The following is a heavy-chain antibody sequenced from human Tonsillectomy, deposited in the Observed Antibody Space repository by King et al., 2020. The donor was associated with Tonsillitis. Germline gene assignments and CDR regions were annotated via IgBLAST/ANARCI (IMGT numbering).Heavy chain of an antibody. CDR1: GYTFTSYD. J-gene: IGHJ4*01. Sequence: VQLVQSGAEVKKPGASMKVSCQASGYTFTSYDINWVRQATGQGLEWMGWMKPNSSKTGYAQKFRGRVTMTRNTSINTAYMELSSLRSEDTAVYYCARGRYEVDYWGQGTLVTVSS. D-gene: IGHD1-1*01. V-gene: IGHV1-8*01. CDR2: MKPNSSKT. CDR3: ARGRYEVDY.